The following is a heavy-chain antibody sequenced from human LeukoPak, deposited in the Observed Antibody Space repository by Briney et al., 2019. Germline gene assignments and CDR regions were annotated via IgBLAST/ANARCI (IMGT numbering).Heavy chain of an antibody. V-gene: IGHV4-34*01. CDR1: GGSFSGYY. CDR3: ARGRGYSSSWYDY. Sequence: PSENLSLTCAVYGGSFSGYYWRWIRQPPGKGLEWIGEINRSGSTNYNPSLKSRVTISVDTSKNQFSLKLSSVTAADTAVYYCARGRGYSSSWYDYWGQGTLVTVSS. CDR2: INRSGST. D-gene: IGHD6-13*01. J-gene: IGHJ4*02.